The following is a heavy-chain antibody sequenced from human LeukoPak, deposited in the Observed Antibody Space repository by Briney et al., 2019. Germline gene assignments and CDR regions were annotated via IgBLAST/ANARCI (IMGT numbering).Heavy chain of an antibody. D-gene: IGHD3-10*01. CDR3: ARLPSYGSGRGDRVDY. CDR2: INPKSGGT. Sequence: ASVKVSCKASGYTFSGYYMHWVRQAPGQGLEWMGWINPKSGGTNYAQKFQGRVTMIRDTSISTAYMELSRLRSDDTAVYYCARLPSYGSGRGDRVDYWGQGTLVTVST. V-gene: IGHV1-2*02. J-gene: IGHJ4*02. CDR1: GYTFSGYY.